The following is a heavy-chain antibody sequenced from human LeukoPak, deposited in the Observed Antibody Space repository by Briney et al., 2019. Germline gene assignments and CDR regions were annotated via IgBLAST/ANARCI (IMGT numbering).Heavy chain of an antibody. D-gene: IGHD3-10*01. J-gene: IGHJ5*02. CDR3: ARGASSGSYLNWFDP. CDR1: GGTFSSSA. CDR2: IIPIFGTA. V-gene: IGHV1-69*05. Sequence: SVKPSCTASGGTFSSSAISWVRQAPGQGLEWMGGIIPIFGTANYAQKFQGRVTITTDESASTAYMELSSLRSEDTAVYYCARGASSGSYLNWFDPWGQGTLVTVSS.